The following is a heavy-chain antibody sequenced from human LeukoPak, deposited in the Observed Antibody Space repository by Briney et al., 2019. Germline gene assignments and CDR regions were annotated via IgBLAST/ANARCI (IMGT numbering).Heavy chain of an antibody. CDR2: INPSGGST. CDR1: GYTFTSYY. CDR3: ARVGFVATLDY. J-gene: IGHJ4*02. D-gene: IGHD1-26*01. Sequence: ASVKVSCKASGYTFTSYYMHWERQAPGQGLEWMGIINPSGGSTSYAQKFQGRVTMTRDTSTSTVYMELSSLRSEDTAVYYCARVGFVATLDYWGQGTLVTVSS. V-gene: IGHV1-46*01.